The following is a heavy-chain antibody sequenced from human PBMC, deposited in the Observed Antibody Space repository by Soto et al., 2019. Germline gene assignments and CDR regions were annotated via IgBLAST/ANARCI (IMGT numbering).Heavy chain of an antibody. J-gene: IGHJ5*02. CDR2: IFWDDDK. Sequence: QITLRESGPTLMKPTQTLTLTCTFSGFSLSTSGVGVGWIRQPPGKALEWLALIFWDDDKRYSPSLMSRLTITKDTSKNQVVLTMTNMDPVDTATYYCAHRPVAAAEPGSNCFDPWGQGTLVTVSS. CDR1: GFSLSTSGVG. D-gene: IGHD6-13*01. CDR3: AHRPVAAAEPGSNCFDP. V-gene: IGHV2-5*02.